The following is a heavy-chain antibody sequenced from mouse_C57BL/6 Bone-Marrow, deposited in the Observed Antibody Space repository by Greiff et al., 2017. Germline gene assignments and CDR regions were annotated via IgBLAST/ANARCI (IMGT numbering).Heavy chain of an antibody. CDR3: ARVYYGGTLDY. V-gene: IGHV1-66*01. CDR2: IYPGSGNT. Sequence: QVQLQQSGPELVKPGASVKISCKASGYSFTSYYIHWVKQRPGQGLEWIGWIYPGSGNTKYNEKFKGKATLTADTSSSTAYMPLSSLTSEDSAVYYCARVYYGGTLDYWGQGTTLTVSS. D-gene: IGHD2-13*01. CDR1: GYSFTSYY. J-gene: IGHJ2*01.